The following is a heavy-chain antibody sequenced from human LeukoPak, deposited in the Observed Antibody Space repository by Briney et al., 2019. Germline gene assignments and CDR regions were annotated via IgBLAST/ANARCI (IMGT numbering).Heavy chain of an antibody. D-gene: IGHD1-26*01. CDR1: GGSISGGDYY. CDR2: IYYSGST. Sequence: SETLSLTCTVAGGSISGGDYYWSCIRQPPGKGLECIGYIYYSGSTNYNPSLKSRVTISVDTSKNQFSLKLSSVTAADTAVYYCARGPKLFLSSGREDYWGQGTLVTVSS. J-gene: IGHJ4*02. V-gene: IGHV4-61*08. CDR3: ARGPKLFLSSGREDY.